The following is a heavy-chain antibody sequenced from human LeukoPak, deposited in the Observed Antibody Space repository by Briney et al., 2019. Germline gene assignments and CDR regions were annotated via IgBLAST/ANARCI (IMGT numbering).Heavy chain of an antibody. CDR2: IIPIFGTA. CDR1: GGTFSSYA. V-gene: IGHV1-69*13. CDR3: ARARYDYVWGSYRYTEYYYYYGMDV. D-gene: IGHD3-16*02. J-gene: IGHJ6*04. Sequence: AASVKVSCKASGGTFSSYAIRWVRQAPGQGLEWMGGIIPIFGTANYAQKFQGRVTITADEYTSTAYMELSSLRSADTAVYYCARARYDYVWGSYRYTEYYYYYGMDVWGKGTTVTVSS.